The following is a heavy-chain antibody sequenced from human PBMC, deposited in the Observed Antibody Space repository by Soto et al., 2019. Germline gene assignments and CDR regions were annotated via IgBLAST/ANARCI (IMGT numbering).Heavy chain of an antibody. D-gene: IGHD6-13*01. CDR1: GFTFSSYW. J-gene: IGHJ4*02. CDR2: INSDGSST. V-gene: IGHV3-74*01. CDR3: ARVRDDWAAERYFDY. Sequence: GGSLRLSCAASGFTFSSYWMHWVRQAPGKGLVWVSRINSDGSSTSYADSVKGRFTISRDNAKNTLYLQMNSLRAEDTAVYYCARVRDDWAAERYFDYWGQGTLVTVSS.